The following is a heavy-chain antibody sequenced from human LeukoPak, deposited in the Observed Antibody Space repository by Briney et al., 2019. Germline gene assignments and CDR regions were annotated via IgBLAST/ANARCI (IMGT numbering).Heavy chain of an antibody. CDR3: ARVSGFGGNDAFDI. V-gene: IGHV4-61*02. D-gene: IGHD3-10*01. CDR1: GGSISSSSYY. J-gene: IGHJ3*02. Sequence: SETLSLTCTVSGGSISSSSYYWSWIRQPAGKGLEWIGRIYTSGSTNYNPSLKSRVTMSVDTSKNRFSLKLSSVTAADTAVYYCARVSGFGGNDAFDIWGQGTMVTVSS. CDR2: IYTSGST.